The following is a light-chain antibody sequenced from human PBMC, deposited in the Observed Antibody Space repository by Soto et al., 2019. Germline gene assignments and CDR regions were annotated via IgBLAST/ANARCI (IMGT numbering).Light chain of an antibody. CDR2: AAS. CDR1: QSISSY. Sequence: DIQMTQSPSSLSASVGDRVTITCRASQSISSYLNWYQQKPGKVPKLLIYAASSLQSGVPSRFSGSGSGTDFTLTISSLKPEDFATYYCQQSYSTLALTFGGGTKVDIK. V-gene: IGKV1-39*01. J-gene: IGKJ4*01. CDR3: QQSYSTLALT.